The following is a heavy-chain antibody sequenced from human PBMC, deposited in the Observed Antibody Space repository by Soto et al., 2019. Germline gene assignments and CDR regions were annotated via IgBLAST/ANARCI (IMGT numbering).Heavy chain of an antibody. CDR1: GYTFTSYG. V-gene: IGHV1-18*01. D-gene: IGHD6-19*01. CDR3: AGVSTAVAGTSAFDV. J-gene: IGHJ3*01. Sequence: ASVKVSCKASGYTFTSYGISWVRQAPGQGLEWLGWISVYNGNTNYAQKLQGRVTMTTDTSTSTAYMELRSLRSDDTAVYYCAGVSTAVAGTSAFDVLGQGTMVTVS. CDR2: ISVYNGNT.